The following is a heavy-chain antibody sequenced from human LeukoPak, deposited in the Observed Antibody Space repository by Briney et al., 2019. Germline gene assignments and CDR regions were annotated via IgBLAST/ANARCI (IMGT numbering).Heavy chain of an antibody. Sequence: SETLSLTCAVSDYSISSGYYWGWIRQPPGKGLEWIGSIYHTGNTFYNPSLKSRVPMSVDTSKNQFSLKLTSVTAAVTAVYYCARHYYYGKYYFDYWGQGTLVTVSS. J-gene: IGHJ4*02. CDR2: IYHTGNT. CDR1: DYSISSGYY. CDR3: ARHYYYGKYYFDY. V-gene: IGHV4-38-2*01. D-gene: IGHD3-10*01.